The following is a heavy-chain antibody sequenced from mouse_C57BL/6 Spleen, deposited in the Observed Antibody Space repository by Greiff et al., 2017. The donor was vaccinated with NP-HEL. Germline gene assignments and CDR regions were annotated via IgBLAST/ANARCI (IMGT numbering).Heavy chain of an antibody. Sequence: VQRVESGPGLVQPSQSLSITCTVSGFSLTSYGVHWVRQSPGKGLEWLGVIWSGGSTDYNAAFISRLSISKDNSKSQVFFKMNSLQADDTAIYYCARNNYYSSSYDAMDYWGQGTSVTVSS. CDR1: GFSLTSYG. J-gene: IGHJ4*01. CDR2: IWSGGST. CDR3: ARNNYYSSSYDAMDY. V-gene: IGHV2-2*01. D-gene: IGHD1-1*01.